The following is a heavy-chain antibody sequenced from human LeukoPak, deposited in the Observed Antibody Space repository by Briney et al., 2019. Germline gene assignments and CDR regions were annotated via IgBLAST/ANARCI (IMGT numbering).Heavy chain of an antibody. CDR2: IYYSGST. Sequence: SETLSLTCTVSGGSISSYYWSWIRQPPGKGLEWIGYIYYSGSTNYNPSLKSRVTISVDTSKNQFSLKLSSVTAADTAVYYCARLSVIVGAALEYYYYYMDVWGQGTTVTVSS. J-gene: IGHJ6*03. CDR1: GGSISSYY. V-gene: IGHV4-59*08. CDR3: ARLSVIVGAALEYYYYYMDV. D-gene: IGHD1-26*01.